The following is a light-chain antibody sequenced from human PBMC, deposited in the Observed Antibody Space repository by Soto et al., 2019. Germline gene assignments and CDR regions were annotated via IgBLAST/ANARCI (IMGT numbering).Light chain of an antibody. CDR3: SSFTSTSTRL. V-gene: IGLV2-14*01. J-gene: IGLJ1*01. CDR2: EVT. CDR1: SSDIGSYDY. Sequence: QSALTQPASVSGSPGQSITISCTGTSSDIGSYDYVSWYQQHPGKAPNLIIYEVTDRPSGVSNRFSGSKSGNTASLTIYGVQAEDEGDYYCSSFTSTSTRLFGSGTTVTVL.